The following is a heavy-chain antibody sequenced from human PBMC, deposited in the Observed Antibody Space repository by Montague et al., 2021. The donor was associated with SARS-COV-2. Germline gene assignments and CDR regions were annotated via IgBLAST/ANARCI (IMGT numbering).Heavy chain of an antibody. Sequence: TLSLTCTVSGGSISSGDYYWTWIRQHPGKGLEWIGYISDSGSTYYNPSLKSRISMSADPSKNQFSLKVNSVTVADTAVYYCAREQADERGDFDYWGPGTLVTVSS. J-gene: IGHJ4*02. V-gene: IGHV4-31*03. CDR3: AREQADERGDFDY. CDR1: GGSISSGDYY. CDR2: ISDSGST. D-gene: IGHD3-16*01.